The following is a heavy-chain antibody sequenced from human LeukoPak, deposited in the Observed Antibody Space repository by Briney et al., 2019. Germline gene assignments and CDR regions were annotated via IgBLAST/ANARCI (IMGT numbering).Heavy chain of an antibody. CDR1: GFTFSSHS. CDR3: ASPVGATTVRAFDI. V-gene: IGHV3-72*01. D-gene: IGHD1-26*01. Sequence: GGSLRLSCAASGFTFSSHSMNWVRQAPGKGLEWVGCTRNEANIYTTKYAASVKGRFTISRDDSKNSLYLQMNSLKTEDTAVYYCASPVGATTVRAFDIWGQGTMVTVSS. J-gene: IGHJ3*02. CDR2: TRNEANIYTT.